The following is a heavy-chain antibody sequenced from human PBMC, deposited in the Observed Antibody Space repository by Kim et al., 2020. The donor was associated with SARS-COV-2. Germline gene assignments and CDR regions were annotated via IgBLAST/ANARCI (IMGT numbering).Heavy chain of an antibody. CDR3: AREHYDYVWGSYRGNIDY. Sequence: ASVKVSCKASGYTFTSYAMNWVRQAPGQGLEWMGWINTNTGNPTYAQGFTGRFVFSLDTSVSTAYLQISSLKAEDTAVYYCAREHYDYVWGSYRGNIDYWGQGTLVTVSS. CDR2: INTNTGNP. CDR1: GYTFTSYA. J-gene: IGHJ4*02. V-gene: IGHV7-4-1*02. D-gene: IGHD3-16*02.